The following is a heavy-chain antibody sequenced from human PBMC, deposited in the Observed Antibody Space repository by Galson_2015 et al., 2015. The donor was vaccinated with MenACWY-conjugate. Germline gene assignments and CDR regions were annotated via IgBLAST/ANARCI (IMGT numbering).Heavy chain of an antibody. V-gene: IGHV1-3*01. D-gene: IGHD2-2*01. J-gene: IGHJ6*02. Sequence: SVKISCKASGYTFTNYAMHWVRQAPGQRLEWMGWINAGNGNTKYSQKFQGRVTITSDTSASTAYMELSSLRSEDTAVYYCAREIVVAPAASWGDYYYGMDVWGQGTTVTVSS. CDR1: GYTFTNYA. CDR2: INAGNGNT. CDR3: AREIVVAPAASWGDYYYGMDV.